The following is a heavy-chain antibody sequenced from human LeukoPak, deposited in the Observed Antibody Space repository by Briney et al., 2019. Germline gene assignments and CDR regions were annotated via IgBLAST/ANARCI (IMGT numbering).Heavy chain of an antibody. V-gene: IGHV1-24*01. CDR2: FDPEDGER. CDR1: GYTLTELS. D-gene: IGHD6-13*01. CDR3: ATVSAQQAVPAIDFDY. Sequence: ASVKVSCKVSGYTLTELSMHWGRQAPGKGLEWMGGFDPEDGERISAQKFQGRVTMTEDTSTDTAYMELSSLRSEDTAVYYCATVSAQQAVPAIDFDYWGQGTLVTVST. J-gene: IGHJ4*02.